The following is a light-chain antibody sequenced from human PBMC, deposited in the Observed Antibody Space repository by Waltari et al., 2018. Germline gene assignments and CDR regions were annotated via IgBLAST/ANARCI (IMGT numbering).Light chain of an antibody. CDR2: EVS. J-gene: IGLJ3*02. Sequence: QSALTQPASVSGSPGQSITISCTGTSSDIGDYNFVSWYQQFPGKAPKLMIYEVSNRPLGVSNRFPGSKSGNTASLTISGLQAEDEADYYCTSYTRSNTWVFGGGTKVTVL. CDR3: TSYTRSNTWV. V-gene: IGLV2-14*01. CDR1: SSDIGDYNF.